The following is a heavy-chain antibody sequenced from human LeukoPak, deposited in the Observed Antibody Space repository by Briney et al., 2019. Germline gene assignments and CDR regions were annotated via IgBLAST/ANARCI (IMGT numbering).Heavy chain of an antibody. CDR1: GVTSRSDA. CDR2: ISPIFGTA. J-gene: IGHJ5*02. CDR3: ARDPSGLLWFGEFQNWFDP. Sequence: SVKLSCTASGVTSRSDAISWGPQGPGQGRGWVVRISPIFGTANYAQKFQGRVTITTDESTSTAYMELSSLRSEDTAVYYCARDPSGLLWFGEFQNWFDPWGQGTLVTVSS. V-gene: IGHV1-69*05. D-gene: IGHD3-10*01.